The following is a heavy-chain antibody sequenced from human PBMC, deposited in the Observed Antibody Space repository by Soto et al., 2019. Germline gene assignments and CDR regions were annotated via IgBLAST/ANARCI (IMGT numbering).Heavy chain of an antibody. V-gene: IGHV1-69*02. J-gene: IGHJ4*02. CDR1: GGTFSSYT. Sequence: QVQLVQAGAEVKKPGSSVKVYCNASGGTFSSYTISWVRQAPGQGLEWMGRIIPIRGIANYAQKFQGRVTITADKSTSTAYMELSSLRSEDTAVYYCAVYGTVDYWGQGTLVTVSS. CDR2: IIPIRGIA. CDR3: AVYGTVDY. D-gene: IGHD4-17*01.